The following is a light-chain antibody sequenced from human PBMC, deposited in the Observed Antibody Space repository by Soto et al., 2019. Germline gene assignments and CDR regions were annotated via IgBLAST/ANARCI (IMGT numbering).Light chain of an antibody. CDR3: HQRQSWPRT. V-gene: IGKV3-11*01. J-gene: IGKJ1*01. CDR2: QTS. Sequence: EIVSTQSPATLSSFPCDRVTLSCRASQYIDTRLAWYQHRPGQAPRLLIYQTSIRAAGIPARFSASGSGTDFTLTISDVQPEDFALYYCHQRQSWPRTFGQGTKVDIK. CDR1: QYIDTR.